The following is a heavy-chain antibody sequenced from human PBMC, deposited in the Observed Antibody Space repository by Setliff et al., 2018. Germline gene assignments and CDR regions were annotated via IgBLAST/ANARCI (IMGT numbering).Heavy chain of an antibody. CDR3: AKGGDWDDQHYAFDI. J-gene: IGHJ3*02. CDR1: GLSYINDW. CDR2: VTTTGGFT. D-gene: IGHD1-1*01. V-gene: IGHV3-11*03. Sequence: PGGSLRLSCTASGLSYINDWVSWVRQAPGKGLEWLSYVTTTGGFTKEADSVRGRFSVSRDNSKKSVYLQINDLRAEDTALYFCAKGGDWDDQHYAFDIWGQGTMVTVSS.